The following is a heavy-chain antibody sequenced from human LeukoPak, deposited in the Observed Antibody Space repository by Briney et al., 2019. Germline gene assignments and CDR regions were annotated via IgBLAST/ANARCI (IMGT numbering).Heavy chain of an antibody. Sequence: GSLRHSCAASGFTFSRYWMTWVRQAPGKGLEWVANIKQDGSKKNYVDSVKGRFTISRDNAKNSLYLQMNSLRAEDTAVYYCATPLDYYDSSGYHQGGDWGQGTLVTVSS. CDR1: GFTFSRYW. D-gene: IGHD3-22*01. V-gene: IGHV3-7*03. CDR2: IKQDGSKK. CDR3: ATPLDYYDSSGYHQGGD. J-gene: IGHJ4*02.